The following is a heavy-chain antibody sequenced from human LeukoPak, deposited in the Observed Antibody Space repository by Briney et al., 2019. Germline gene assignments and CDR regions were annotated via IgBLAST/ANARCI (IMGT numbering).Heavy chain of an antibody. CDR3: AVGANPGAFDY. V-gene: IGHV3-74*01. CDR1: GFTFSNYW. D-gene: IGHD1-26*01. CDR2: INGDGSGT. Sequence: GSLRLSCAASGFTFSNYWVHWVRQAPGKGLVWVSRINGDGSGTGYADSVKGRFTISRDNAKNTLYLQMNSLRAEDTAVYYCAVGANPGAFDYWGQGTLVTVSS. J-gene: IGHJ4*02.